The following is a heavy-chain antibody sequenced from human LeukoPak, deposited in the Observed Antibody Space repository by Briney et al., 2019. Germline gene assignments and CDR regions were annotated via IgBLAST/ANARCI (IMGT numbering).Heavy chain of an antibody. Sequence: GGSLRLSCAASGFTFSSYAMSWVRQAPGKGLEWVSAISGSGGSTYYADSVKGRFTISRDNSKNTLYLQMNSLRAEDTAVYYCAKSFMLQLWLYDNSSPHIFDYCGQGTLVTVSS. CDR1: GFTFSSYA. J-gene: IGHJ4*02. V-gene: IGHV3-23*01. CDR2: ISGSGGST. CDR3: AKSFMLQLWLYDNSSPHIFDY. D-gene: IGHD5-18*01.